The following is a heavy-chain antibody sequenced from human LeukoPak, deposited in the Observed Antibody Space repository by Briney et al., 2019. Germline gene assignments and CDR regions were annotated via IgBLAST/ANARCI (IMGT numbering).Heavy chain of an antibody. D-gene: IGHD3-22*01. V-gene: IGHV3-20*04. CDR1: GFTYDDYG. J-gene: IGHJ4*02. CDR3: ARDKHYDSSGYPQNFDY. CDR2: INWNGGST. Sequence: GGSLRLSCAASGFTYDDYGMSWVRQAPGKGLEWVSDINWNGGSTGYADSVKGRFTISRDNAKNSLYLQMNSLRAEDTALYYCARDKHYDSSGYPQNFDYWGQGTLVTVSS.